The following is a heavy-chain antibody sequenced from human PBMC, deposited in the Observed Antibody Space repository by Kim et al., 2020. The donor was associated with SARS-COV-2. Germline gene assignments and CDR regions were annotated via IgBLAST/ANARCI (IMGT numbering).Heavy chain of an antibody. J-gene: IGHJ4*02. D-gene: IGHD3-22*01. CDR1: GYTFTYYA. CDR2: INAGNGNT. V-gene: IGHV1-3*01. Sequence: ASVKVSCKASGYTFTYYATHWVRQAPGQRLECMGWINAGNGNTKYSQKFQGRVTITRDTSANTAYMELSGLRSEDTAVYYCARGGYSTGYYFQYDYWGQGTLVTVSS. CDR3: ARGGYSTGYYFQYDY.